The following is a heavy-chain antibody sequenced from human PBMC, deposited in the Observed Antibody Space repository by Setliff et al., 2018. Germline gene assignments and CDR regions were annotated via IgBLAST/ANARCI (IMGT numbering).Heavy chain of an antibody. V-gene: IGHV1-46*01. CDR2: INPSSGRT. Sequence: ASVKVSCKASGYTFTSHYMHWVRQAPGLGLEWLGTINPSSGRTSYAQKFQGQVTISADKSISTAYLQWSSLKASDTAMYYCAREGGYYDSRLDAFDIWGQGTMVTVSS. J-gene: IGHJ3*02. D-gene: IGHD3-22*01. CDR1: GYTFTSHY. CDR3: AREGGYYDSRLDAFDI.